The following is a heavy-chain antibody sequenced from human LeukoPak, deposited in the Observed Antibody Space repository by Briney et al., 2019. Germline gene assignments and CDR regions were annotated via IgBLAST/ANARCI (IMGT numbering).Heavy chain of an antibody. CDR3: ARDRMVRGVSRAFDI. CDR2: IYYTGYT. V-gene: IGHV4-39*07. J-gene: IGHJ3*02. D-gene: IGHD3-10*01. Sequence: SETLSLTCTVSGGSIRSRSNYWGWTRQPPGKGLEWIGSIYYTGYTFYNPSLKSRVTISVDTSRNKVSLKLTSVTAADTAVYYCARDRMVRGVSRAFDIWGQGTMVTVSS. CDR1: GGSIRSRSNY.